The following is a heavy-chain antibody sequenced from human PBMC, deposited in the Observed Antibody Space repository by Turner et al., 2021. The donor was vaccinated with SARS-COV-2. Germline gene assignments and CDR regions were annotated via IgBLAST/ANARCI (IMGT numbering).Heavy chain of an antibody. V-gene: IGHV3-23*01. CDR1: GITFSNFA. J-gene: IGHJ5*02. CDR3: AKGRWWFDP. Sequence: EVQLWESGGGLVHPGVFLRPPSAASGITFSNFAMTWVRQAPGTRLEWVSAISDNSFSTYYADSVKGRFTISRDNSKNTLYLQMNSLRAEDTAVYYCAKGRWWFDPWGQGTLVTVSS. D-gene: IGHD2-15*01. CDR2: ISDNSFST.